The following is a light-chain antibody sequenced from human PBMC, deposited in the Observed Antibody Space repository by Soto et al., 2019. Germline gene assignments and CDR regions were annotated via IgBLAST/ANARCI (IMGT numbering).Light chain of an antibody. CDR2: DAS. CDR1: RSVSSSY. J-gene: IGKJ5*01. V-gene: IGKV3D-20*02. Sequence: EIVWTQYPGTLSLSPGERATRSCRASRSVSSSYLAWYQQKPGQAPRLLIYDASNRATGIPARFSGSGSGTDFTITISSLEPEDFAVYYCQQRSNWPITVGQGTRLEIK. CDR3: QQRSNWPIT.